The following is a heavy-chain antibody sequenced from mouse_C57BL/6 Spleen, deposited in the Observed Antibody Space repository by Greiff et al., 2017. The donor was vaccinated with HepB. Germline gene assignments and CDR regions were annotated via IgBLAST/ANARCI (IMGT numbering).Heavy chain of an antibody. J-gene: IGHJ2*01. D-gene: IGHD1-1*01. CDR2: INPNNGGT. CDR1: GYTFTDYN. CDR3: AREGITTVVATGYFDY. Sequence: VQLQQSGPELVKPGASVKMSCKASGYTFTDYNMHWVKQSHGKSLEWIGYINPNNGGTSYNQKFKGKATLTVNKSSSTAYMELRSLTSEDSAVYYCAREGITTVVATGYFDYWGQGTTLTVSS. V-gene: IGHV1-22*01.